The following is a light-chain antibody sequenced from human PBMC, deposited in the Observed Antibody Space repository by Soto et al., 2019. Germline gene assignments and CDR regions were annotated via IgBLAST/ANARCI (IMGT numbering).Light chain of an antibody. V-gene: IGKV3-20*01. J-gene: IGKJ4*01. CDR3: QHHGSSVLT. Sequence: EIVLTQSPGTLSLSPGERATLSCRASQSVTSSFLVWYQQKPGQAPRLLIYGAFSRATGIPDRFSGSGSGTDFTLTISRLESEDVAVYYSQHHGSSVLTFRGGPKVEIK. CDR2: GAF. CDR1: QSVTSSF.